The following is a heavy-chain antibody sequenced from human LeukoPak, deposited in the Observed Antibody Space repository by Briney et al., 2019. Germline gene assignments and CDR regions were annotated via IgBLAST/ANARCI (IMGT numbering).Heavy chain of an antibody. J-gene: IGHJ6*02. CDR3: ARGGYDFVYYYYGMDV. CDR2: INPNRGGT. CDR1: GYTFTGYY. V-gene: IGHV1-2*04. D-gene: IGHD3-3*01. Sequence: ASVTVSCKASGYTFTGYYMHWVRQAPGQGLEWMGWINPNRGGTNYAQKFQGWVTMTRDTSISTAYMELSRLRSDDTAVYYCARGGYDFVYYYYGMDVWGQGTTVTVSS.